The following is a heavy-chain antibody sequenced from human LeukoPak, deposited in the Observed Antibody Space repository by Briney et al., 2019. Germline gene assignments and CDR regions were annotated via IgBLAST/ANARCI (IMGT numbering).Heavy chain of an antibody. CDR3: ARDSLGGSYGI. V-gene: IGHV4-59*11. J-gene: IGHJ4*02. D-gene: IGHD1-26*01. Sequence: SETLSLTCTVSGGSISSHYWSWIRQPPGKGLEWIGYIYYSGSTNYNPSLKSRVTISVDTSKNQFSLKLSSVTAADTAVCYCARDSLGGSYGIWGQGTLVTVSS. CDR1: GGSISSHY. CDR2: IYYSGST.